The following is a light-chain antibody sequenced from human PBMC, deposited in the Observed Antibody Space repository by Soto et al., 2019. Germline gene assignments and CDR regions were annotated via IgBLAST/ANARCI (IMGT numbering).Light chain of an antibody. CDR2: GAS. CDR3: QQYNDWPPGT. Sequence: EIVMTQSPATLSVSPGESATLSCRARQNIGNNLAWYQQKPGQAPRLLIYGASIRATGIPGRFSGSGSGTEFTLTISSLQSEDFAVYYCQQYNDWPPGTFGQGTKVEIK. V-gene: IGKV3-15*01. J-gene: IGKJ1*01. CDR1: QNIGNN.